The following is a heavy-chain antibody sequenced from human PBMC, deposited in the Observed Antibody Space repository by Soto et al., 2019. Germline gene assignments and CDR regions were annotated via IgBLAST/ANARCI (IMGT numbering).Heavy chain of an antibody. CDR2: IIAGSGNT. D-gene: IGHD2-15*01. J-gene: IGHJ3*02. CDR3: AILRLCGGDTCYPLDI. CDR1: GDRFASRT. V-gene: IGHV1-3*01. Sequence: QVQLVQSGAEVKKPGASVKLSCKASGDRFASRTIHWVRQAPGQRLEWMGWIIAGSGNTRYSEKFQGRLTITTDTSASTAYMELRSLSCEDSAVYYCAILRLCGGDTCYPLDIWGQGTMFIVSS.